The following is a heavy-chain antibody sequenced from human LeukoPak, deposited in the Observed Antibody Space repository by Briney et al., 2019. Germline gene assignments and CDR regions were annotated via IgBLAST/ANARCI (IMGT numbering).Heavy chain of an antibody. D-gene: IGHD3-22*01. J-gene: IGHJ6*02. V-gene: IGHV4-59*01. CDR1: GGSISTYY. CDR2: SHYSGSN. CDR3: ARAPRGESDAASGFYGMDV. Sequence: PSETLSLTCSVSGGSISTYYWTWIGQTPGKGLEGIGYSHYSGSNNYNPSLKSRVTISVDTSKNQFSLRLNSVTAADTAIYYCARAPRGESDAASGFYGMDVWGQGTTVTVSS.